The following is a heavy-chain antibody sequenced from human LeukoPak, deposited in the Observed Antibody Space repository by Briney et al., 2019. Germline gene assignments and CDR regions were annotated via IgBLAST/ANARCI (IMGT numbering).Heavy chain of an antibody. CDR1: GGSLSGYY. J-gene: IGHJ4*02. CDR3: ARGRRTTVTS. D-gene: IGHD4-17*01. Sequence: SETLSLTCAVYGGSLSGYYWSWIRQPPGKGLEWIGEINHSGSTNYNPSLKSRVTISVDTSKNQFSLKLSSVTAANTAVYYCARGRRTTVTSWGQGTLVTVSS. V-gene: IGHV4-34*01. CDR2: INHSGST.